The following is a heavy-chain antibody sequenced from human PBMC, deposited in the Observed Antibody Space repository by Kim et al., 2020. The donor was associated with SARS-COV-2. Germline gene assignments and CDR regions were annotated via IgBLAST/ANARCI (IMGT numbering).Heavy chain of an antibody. Sequence: GGSLRLSCAASGFTFSSYAMRWVRQAPGKGLEWVAPIRGSGGRTYYADSVKGRFTISRDNSKNTLYLQMNSLRAEDTAVYYCAKFGGALWFGEFFDYWGQGTLVSVSS. J-gene: IGHJ4*02. V-gene: IGHV3-23*01. CDR2: IRGSGGRT. CDR1: GFTFSSYA. CDR3: AKFGGALWFGEFFDY. D-gene: IGHD3-10*01.